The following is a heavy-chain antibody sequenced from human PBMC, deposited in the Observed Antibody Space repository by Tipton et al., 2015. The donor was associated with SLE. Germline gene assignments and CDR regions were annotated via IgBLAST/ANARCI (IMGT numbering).Heavy chain of an antibody. CDR1: GFTFSNAW. V-gene: IGHV3-15*01. CDR2: IKSKTDGGTT. J-gene: IGHJ4*02. D-gene: IGHD4-17*01. Sequence: GSLRLSCAASGFTFSNAWMSWVRQAPGKGLEWVGRIKSKTDGGTTHYAAPVKGRFTISRDDSKNTLYLQMNSLKTEDTAVYYCTTVDYGDYGGYFDYWGQGTLVIVSS. CDR3: TTVDYGDYGGYFDY.